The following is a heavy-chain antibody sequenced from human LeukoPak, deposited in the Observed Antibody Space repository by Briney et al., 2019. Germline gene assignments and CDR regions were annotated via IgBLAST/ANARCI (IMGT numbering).Heavy chain of an antibody. V-gene: IGHV3-23*01. CDR3: AKHTDVLRFLEWFPGDAFDI. CDR1: GFTFSSYA. Sequence: GGSLRLSCAASGFTFSSYAMSWVRQAPGKGLEWVSAISGSGGSTYYADSVKGRFTISRDNSKNTLYLQMNSLRAEDTAVYYCAKHTDVLRFLEWFPGDAFDIWGQGTMVTVSS. D-gene: IGHD3-3*01. CDR2: ISGSGGST. J-gene: IGHJ3*02.